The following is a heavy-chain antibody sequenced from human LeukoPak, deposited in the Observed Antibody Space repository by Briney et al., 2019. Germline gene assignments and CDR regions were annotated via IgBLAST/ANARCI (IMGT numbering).Heavy chain of an antibody. Sequence: NPSETLSLTCTVSGGSISSYYWSWIRQTPGKGLEWIGYIYYSGSTNYNPSLKGRVTMSVATSKNQFSLHLSSVTAADTAVYYCARSAFLVTAPGLYYFDYWGQGTLVAVSS. CDR2: IYYSGST. CDR3: ARSAFLVTAPGLYYFDY. CDR1: GGSISSYY. V-gene: IGHV4-59*12. D-gene: IGHD6-13*01. J-gene: IGHJ4*02.